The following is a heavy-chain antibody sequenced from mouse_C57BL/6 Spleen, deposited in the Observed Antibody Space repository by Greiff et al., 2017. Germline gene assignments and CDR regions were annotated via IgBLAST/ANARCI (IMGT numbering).Heavy chain of an antibody. D-gene: IGHD1-1*01. CDR1: GFTFSDYY. V-gene: IGHV5-12*01. CDR3: ARGGSPSYYAMGY. CDR2: ISNGGGST. Sequence: EVQLVESGGGLVQPGGSLKLSCAASGFTFSDYYMYWVRQTPEKRLEWVAYISNGGGSTYYPDTVKGRFTISRDNAKNTLYLQMSRLKSEDTAMYYCARGGSPSYYAMGYWGQGTSVTVAS. J-gene: IGHJ4*01.